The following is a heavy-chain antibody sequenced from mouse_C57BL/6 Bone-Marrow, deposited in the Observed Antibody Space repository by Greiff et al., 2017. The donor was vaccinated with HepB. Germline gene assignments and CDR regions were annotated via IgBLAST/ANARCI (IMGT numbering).Heavy chain of an antibody. Sequence: VQLQQPGAELVKPGASVKLSCKASGYTFTGYWIEWVKQRPGHGLEWIGEILPGSGSTNYNEKFKGKATFTADTSSNTAYMQLSSLTTEDSAIYYCARSLSSYDGYYFDYWGQGTTLTVSS. D-gene: IGHD2-3*01. CDR3: ARSLSSYDGYYFDY. J-gene: IGHJ2*01. CDR1: GYTFTGYW. CDR2: ILPGSGST. V-gene: IGHV1-9*01.